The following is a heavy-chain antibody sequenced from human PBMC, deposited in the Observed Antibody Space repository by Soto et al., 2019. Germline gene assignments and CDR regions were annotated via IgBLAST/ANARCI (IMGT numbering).Heavy chain of an antibody. V-gene: IGHV4-59*12. J-gene: IGHJ4*02. Sequence: SETLSLTCTVSGGSISSYYWSWIRQPPGKGLEWIGYIYYSGSTYYNPSLKSRVTISVDTSKNQFSLKLSSVTAADTAVYYCAREDVDTAMGKNYYFDYWGQGTLVTVSS. CDR1: GGSISSYY. CDR2: IYYSGST. CDR3: AREDVDTAMGKNYYFDY. D-gene: IGHD5-18*01.